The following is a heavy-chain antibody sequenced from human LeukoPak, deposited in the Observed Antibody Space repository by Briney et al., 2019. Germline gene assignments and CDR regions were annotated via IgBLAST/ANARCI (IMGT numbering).Heavy chain of an antibody. CDR1: GCSISSGGYS. V-gene: IGHV4-30-2*01. D-gene: IGHD3-9*01. CDR3: ARALTRLAAFDI. Sequence: PSQTLSLTCAVSGCSISSGGYSWSWIRQPPGKGLEWIGYIYHSGSTYYNPSLKSRVTISVDRSKNQFSLKLSSVTAADTAVYYCARALTRLAAFDIWGQGTMVTVSS. CDR2: IYHSGST. J-gene: IGHJ3*02.